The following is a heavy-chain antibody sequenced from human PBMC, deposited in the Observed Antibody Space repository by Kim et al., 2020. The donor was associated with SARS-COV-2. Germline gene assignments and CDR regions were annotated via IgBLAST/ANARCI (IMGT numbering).Heavy chain of an antibody. D-gene: IGHD3-16*02. J-gene: IGHJ3*02. CDR3: ARVRGGDYVWGSYRRIAVAGANDAFDI. Sequence: SETLSLTCAVYGGSFSGYYWSWIRQPPGKGLEWIGEINHSGSTNYNPSLKSRVTISVDTSKNQFSLKLSSVTAADTAVYYCARVRGGDYVWGSYRRIAVAGANDAFDIWGQGTMVTVSS. CDR2: INHSGST. CDR1: GGSFSGYY. V-gene: IGHV4-34*01.